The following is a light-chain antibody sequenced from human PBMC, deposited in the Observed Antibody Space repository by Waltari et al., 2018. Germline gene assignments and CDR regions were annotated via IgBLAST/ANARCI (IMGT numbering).Light chain of an antibody. V-gene: IGLV2-23*02. CDR2: EVR. CDR3: CSYAGANTYV. Sequence: QSALTQPASVSGSPGQSITVSCTGTSSDVGSYTLVSWYQHHPPKAPKLMIYEVRKRPSGVSNRLVGSKSGNTASLTISGLQPEDEADYYCCSYAGANTYVFRSGTKVTVL. J-gene: IGLJ1*01. CDR1: SSDVGSYTL.